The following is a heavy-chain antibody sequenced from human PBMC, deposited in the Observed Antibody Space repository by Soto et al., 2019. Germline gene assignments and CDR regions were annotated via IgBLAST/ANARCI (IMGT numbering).Heavy chain of an antibody. CDR2: ISYDGRNR. V-gene: IGHV3-30*18. CDR3: AKDRSNSWTFDY. D-gene: IGHD6-13*01. Sequence: GGSLRLSCAASGFTFRRDGMHWVRQAPGKGLEWVAVISYDGRNRYYADSVKGRFAISRDDSKNTLYLQMNSLRAEDTAVYYCAKDRSNSWTFDYWGLGTLVTVSS. CDR1: GFTFRRDG. J-gene: IGHJ4*02.